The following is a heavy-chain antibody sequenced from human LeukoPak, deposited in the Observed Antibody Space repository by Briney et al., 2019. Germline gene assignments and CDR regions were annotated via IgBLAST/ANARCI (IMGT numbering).Heavy chain of an antibody. J-gene: IGHJ4*02. Sequence: PGRSLRLSCAASGFTSSSYGMHWVRQAPGKGLEWVAVISYDGSNKYYADSVKGRFTISRDNSKNTLYLQMNSLRAEDTAVYYCAKDLVIAFDYWGQGTLVTVSS. D-gene: IGHD2-2*01. V-gene: IGHV3-30*18. CDR3: AKDLVIAFDY. CDR2: ISYDGSNK. CDR1: GFTSSSYG.